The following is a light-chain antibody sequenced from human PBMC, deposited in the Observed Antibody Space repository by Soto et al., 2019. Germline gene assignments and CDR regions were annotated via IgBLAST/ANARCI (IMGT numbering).Light chain of an antibody. V-gene: IGLV2-23*01. J-gene: IGLJ2*01. CDR1: SSDVGSYNL. CDR3: CSYAGSSTYVV. Sequence: QSALTQPASVSGSPGQSITISCTGTSSDVGSYNLVSWYQQHPGKAPKLMIYEGSKRPSGVSNRVSGSKSGNTASLTISGLQAEDEADYYCCSYAGSSTYVVFGGGTKLTVL. CDR2: EGS.